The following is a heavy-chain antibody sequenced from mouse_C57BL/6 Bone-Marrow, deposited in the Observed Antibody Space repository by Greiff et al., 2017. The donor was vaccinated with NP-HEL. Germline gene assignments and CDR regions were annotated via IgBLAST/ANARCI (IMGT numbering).Heavy chain of an antibody. J-gene: IGHJ3*01. CDR2: ISSGGSYT. Sequence: EVKLMESGGDLVKPGGSLKLSCAASGFTFSSYGMSWVRQTPDKRLEWVATISSGGSYTYYPDSVKGRFTISRDNAKNTLYLQMSSLKSEDTAMYYCAGHGYCGSSSWFAYWGQGTLVTVSA. D-gene: IGHD1-1*01. V-gene: IGHV5-6*01. CDR3: AGHGYCGSSSWFAY. CDR1: GFTFSSYG.